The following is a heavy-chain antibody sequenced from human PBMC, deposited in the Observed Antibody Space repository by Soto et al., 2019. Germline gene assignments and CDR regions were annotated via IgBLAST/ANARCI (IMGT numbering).Heavy chain of an antibody. CDR3: ARSEWERLGDP. D-gene: IGHD1-26*01. CDR1: GYTFTSYG. V-gene: IGHV1-18*01. Sequence: ASAKVSCKASGYTFTSYGISWVRQAPGQGLELMGWISAYNGNTNYAQKLQGRVTMTTDTSTSTAYMELRSPRSDDTAVYYCARSEWERLGDPWGQGTLVTVSS. CDR2: ISAYNGNT. J-gene: IGHJ5*02.